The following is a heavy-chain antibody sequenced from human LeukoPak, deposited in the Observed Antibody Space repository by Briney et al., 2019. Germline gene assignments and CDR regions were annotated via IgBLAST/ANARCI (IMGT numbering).Heavy chain of an antibody. Sequence: GASVKVSCKVSGYTLTELSMHWVRQAPGKGLEWMGGFDPEDGETTYAQKFQGRVTMTEDTSTDTAYMELSSLRSEDTAVYYCATDRLVGPIGGMDVWGKGTTVTVSS. CDR2: FDPEDGET. J-gene: IGHJ6*04. CDR3: ATDRLVGPIGGMDV. V-gene: IGHV1-24*01. CDR1: GYTLTELS. D-gene: IGHD1-26*01.